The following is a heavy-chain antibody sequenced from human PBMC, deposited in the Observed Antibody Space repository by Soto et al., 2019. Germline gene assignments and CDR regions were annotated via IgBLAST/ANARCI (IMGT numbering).Heavy chain of an antibody. CDR3: ATISGWYVGGGSGMHV. D-gene: IGHD6-19*01. Sequence: QVQLVESGGGVVQPGRSLRLSCAASGFTFSSYAMHWVRQAPGKGLEWVAVISYDGSNKYYADSVKGRFTISRDNSKNTLYLQMNSLRAEDTAVYYCATISGWYVGGGSGMHVWGQGTTVTVSS. V-gene: IGHV3-30-3*01. CDR2: ISYDGSNK. J-gene: IGHJ6*02. CDR1: GFTFSSYA.